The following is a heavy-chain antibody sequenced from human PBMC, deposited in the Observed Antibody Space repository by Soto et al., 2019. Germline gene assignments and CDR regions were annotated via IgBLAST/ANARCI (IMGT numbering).Heavy chain of an antibody. CDR3: ARWVPYYYDSSGPQDQFYYFDY. V-gene: IGHV1-2*04. J-gene: IGHJ4*02. D-gene: IGHD3-22*01. CDR2: INPNSGGT. CDR1: GYTFTGYY. Sequence: ASVKVSCKASGYTFTGYYMHWVRQAPGQGLEWMGWINPNSGGTNYAQKFQGWVTMTRDTSISTAYMELSRLRSDDTAVDYCARWVPYYYDSSGPQDQFYYFDYWGQGTLVTVSS.